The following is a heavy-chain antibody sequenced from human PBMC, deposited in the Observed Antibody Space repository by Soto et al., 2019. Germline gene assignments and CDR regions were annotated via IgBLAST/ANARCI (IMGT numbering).Heavy chain of an antibody. CDR3: ARGHIVVVPAAQTNYYYGMDV. Sequence: SVKVSCKASGGTFNSYAISWVRQAPGQGLEWMGGIIPIFGTANYAQKFQGRVTITADKSTSTAYMELSSLRSEDTAVYYCARGHIVVVPAAQTNYYYGMDVWGQGTTVTVSS. J-gene: IGHJ6*02. CDR1: GGTFNSYA. V-gene: IGHV1-69*06. CDR2: IIPIFGTA. D-gene: IGHD2-2*01.